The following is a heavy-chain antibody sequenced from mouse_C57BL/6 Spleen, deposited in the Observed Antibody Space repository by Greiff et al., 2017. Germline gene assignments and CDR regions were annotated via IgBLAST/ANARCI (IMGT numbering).Heavy chain of an antibody. CDR2: INPNYGTT. D-gene: IGHD4-1*01. CDR3: ARSWDEDGGWYFDV. CDR1: GYSFTDYN. J-gene: IGHJ1*03. Sequence: LVESGPELVKPGASVKISCKASGYSFTDYNMNWVKQSNGKSLEWIGVINPNYGTTSYNQKFKGKATLTVDQSSSTAYMQLNSLTSEDSAVYYCARSWDEDGGWYFDVWGTGTTVTVSS. V-gene: IGHV1-39*01.